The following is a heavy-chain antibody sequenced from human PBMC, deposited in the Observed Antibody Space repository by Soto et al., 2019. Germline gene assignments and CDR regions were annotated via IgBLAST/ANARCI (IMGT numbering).Heavy chain of an antibody. CDR1: GGTFSSYA. CDR2: IIPIFGTA. V-gene: IGHV1-69*01. D-gene: IGHD5-18*01. J-gene: IGHJ6*02. Sequence: QVQLVQSGAAVKKPGSSVKVSCKASGGTFSSYAISWVRQAPGQGLEWMGGIIPIFGTANYAQKFQGRVTITADESTSTAYMELSSLRSEDTAVYYYARERGGRGYSYGLNYYYYYGMDVWGQGTTVTVSS. CDR3: ARERGGRGYSYGLNYYYYYGMDV.